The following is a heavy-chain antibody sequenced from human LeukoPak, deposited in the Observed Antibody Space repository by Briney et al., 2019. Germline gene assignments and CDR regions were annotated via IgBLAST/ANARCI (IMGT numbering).Heavy chain of an antibody. D-gene: IGHD6-13*01. J-gene: IGHJ4*02. V-gene: IGHV1-8*01. CDR2: MNPNSGNT. Sequence: ASVKVSCKASGYTFTSYDINWVRQATGQGLECMGWMNPNSGNTGYAQKFQGRVTMTRNTSISTAYMELSSLRSEDTAVYYCARGTSSSWYTSDFDYWGQGTLVTVSS. CDR3: ARGTSSSWYTSDFDY. CDR1: GYTFTSYD.